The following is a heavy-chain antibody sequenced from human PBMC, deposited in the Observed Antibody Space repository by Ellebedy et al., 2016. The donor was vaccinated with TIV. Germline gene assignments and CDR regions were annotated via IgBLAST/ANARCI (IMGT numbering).Heavy chain of an antibody. V-gene: IGHV1-69*13. CDR3: ARASRSSWYISDNYFDY. CDR1: GGTFSCYA. D-gene: IGHD6-13*01. J-gene: IGHJ4*02. Sequence: ASVKVSCKASGGTFSCYAISWVRQAPGQGLEWMGGIIPIFGTANYAQKFQGRVTITADESTSTAYMELSSLRSEDTAVYYCARASRSSWYISDNYFDYWGQGTLVTVSS. CDR2: IIPIFGTA.